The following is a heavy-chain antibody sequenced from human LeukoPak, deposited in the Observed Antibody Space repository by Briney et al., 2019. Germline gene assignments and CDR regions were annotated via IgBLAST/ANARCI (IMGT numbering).Heavy chain of an antibody. V-gene: IGHV1-8*01. J-gene: IGHJ3*02. D-gene: IGHD3-22*01. CDR1: GYTFTSYD. CDR2: MNPNSGNT. Sequence: ASVKVSCKASGYTFTSYDTNWVRQATGQGLEWMGWMNPNSGNTGYAQKFQGRVTMTRNTSISTAYMGLSSLRSEDTAVYYCARVSAGGYYYDSSGYYRAFDIWGQGTMVTVSS. CDR3: ARVSAGGYYYDSSGYYRAFDI.